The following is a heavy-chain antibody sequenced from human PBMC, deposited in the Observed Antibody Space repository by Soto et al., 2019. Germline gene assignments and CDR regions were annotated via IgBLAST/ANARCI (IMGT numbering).Heavy chain of an antibody. D-gene: IGHD6-13*01. V-gene: IGHV3-74*01. CDR1: GFTFGSYW. Sequence: GGSLRLSCAASGFTFGSYWMHWVRQAPGKGLVWVSRINSDGSSTSYADSVKGRFTISRDNSKNTLYLQMNSLRAEDTAVYYCARTVIAAAGTFDPWGQGTLVTVSS. J-gene: IGHJ5*02. CDR3: ARTVIAAAGTFDP. CDR2: INSDGSST.